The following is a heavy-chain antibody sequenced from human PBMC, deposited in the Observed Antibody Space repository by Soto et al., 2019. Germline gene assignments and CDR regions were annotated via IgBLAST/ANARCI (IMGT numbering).Heavy chain of an antibody. CDR1: GVTVGSSC. J-gene: IGHJ4*02. D-gene: IGHD2-15*01. CDR3: ASSRYTETYSGRFLDS. V-gene: IGHV3-53*01. Sequence: XGSLGLSCAASGVTVGSSCNTWVRQAPGKGLEWVAILYTGTDTVYADSVKGRFTISRDSTKNTLHLQMHSLRAEDTAMYFCASSRYTETYSGRFLDSWGQGTLVTVSS. CDR2: LYTGTDT.